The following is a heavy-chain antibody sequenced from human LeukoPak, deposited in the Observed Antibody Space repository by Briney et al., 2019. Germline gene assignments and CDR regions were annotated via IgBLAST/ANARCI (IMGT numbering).Heavy chain of an antibody. CDR2: ISSSGSTI. J-gene: IGHJ6*02. V-gene: IGHV3-11*01. CDR1: GFTFSDYY. Sequence: GGSLRLSCAASGFTFSDYYMSWIRQAPGKGLEWVSYISSSGSTIYYADSVKGRFTISRDNAKNSLYLQMNSLRAEDTAVYYCARDLRRSEYYDFWSGYSYYYYYGMDVWGQGITVTVSS. D-gene: IGHD3-3*01. CDR3: ARDLRRSEYYDFWSGYSYYYYYGMDV.